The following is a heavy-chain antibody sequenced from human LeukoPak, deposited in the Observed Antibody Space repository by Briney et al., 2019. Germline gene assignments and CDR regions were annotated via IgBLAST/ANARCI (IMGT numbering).Heavy chain of an antibody. CDR3: TTPGDTAMPNFDY. Sequence: PGGSLRFSCAASGFTFSGSAMHWVRQASGKGLEWVGRIRSKTNSYATVYAASVKGRFTISRDDSKNTAYLQMNSLKTEDTAVYYCTTPGDTAMPNFDYWGQGTLVTVSS. J-gene: IGHJ4*02. CDR2: IRSKTNSYAT. CDR1: GFTFSGSA. D-gene: IGHD5-18*01. V-gene: IGHV3-73*01.